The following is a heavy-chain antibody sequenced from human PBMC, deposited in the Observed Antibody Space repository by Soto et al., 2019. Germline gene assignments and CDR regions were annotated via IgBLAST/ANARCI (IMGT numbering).Heavy chain of an antibody. J-gene: IGHJ4*02. CDR2: IKSKTDGGTT. D-gene: IGHD4-17*01. CDR3: TPGPPSYGDYTDY. Sequence: EVQLVESGGGLVKPGGSLRLSCAASGFTFSNAWMSWVRQAPGKGLEWGGRIKSKTDGGTTDYAAPVKGRFTISRNDSKNTLYLQMNSLKTEDTAVYYCTPGPPSYGDYTDYWGQGTLVTVSS. CDR1: GFTFSNAW. V-gene: IGHV3-15*01.